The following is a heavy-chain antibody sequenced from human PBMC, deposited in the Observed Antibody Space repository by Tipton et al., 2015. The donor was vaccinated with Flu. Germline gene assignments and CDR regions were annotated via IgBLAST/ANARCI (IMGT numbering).Heavy chain of an antibody. CDR1: GGSFSGYY. CDR3: ARGTVTYYFDY. D-gene: IGHD4-17*01. Sequence: TLSLTCAVHGGSFSGYYWSWIRQPPGKGLEWIGEINHSGSTNYNPSLKSRVTISGDTSKNQFSLKLSSVTAADTAVYYCARGTVTYYFDYWGQGTLVTVSS. CDR2: INHSGST. J-gene: IGHJ4*02. V-gene: IGHV4-34*01.